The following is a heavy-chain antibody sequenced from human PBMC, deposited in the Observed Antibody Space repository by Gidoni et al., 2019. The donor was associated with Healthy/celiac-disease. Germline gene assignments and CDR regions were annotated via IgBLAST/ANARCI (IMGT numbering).Heavy chain of an antibody. V-gene: IGHV5-10-1*03. CDR2: IDPSDSYT. CDR3: ARRRPAAISGFDY. CDR1: GSSLTSYW. D-gene: IGHD2-2*02. Sequence: DVQLVQSGAEVNKPGESLRIACTGSGSSLTSYWISWVRQMPGKGLEWMGRIDPSDSYTNYSPSFQGHVTISADKSISTAYLQWSSLKASDTAMYYCARRRPAAISGFDYWGQGTLVTVSS. J-gene: IGHJ4*02.